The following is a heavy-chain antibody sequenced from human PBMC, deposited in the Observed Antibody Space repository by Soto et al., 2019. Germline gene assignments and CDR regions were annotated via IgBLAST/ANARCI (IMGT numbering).Heavy chain of an antibody. CDR1: GGSISSYD. J-gene: IGHJ6*02. V-gene: IGHV4-59*01. CDR2: IYYSGGT. D-gene: IGHD3-9*01. Sequence: SETLSLTCTVSGGSISSYDWSWIRQPPGKGLEWIGYIYYSGGTNYNPSLKSRVTISVDTSKNQFSLKLSSVTAADTAVYYCARGFLRYFDWLPPGPYYGMDVWGQGTTLTVSS. CDR3: ARGFLRYFDWLPPGPYYGMDV.